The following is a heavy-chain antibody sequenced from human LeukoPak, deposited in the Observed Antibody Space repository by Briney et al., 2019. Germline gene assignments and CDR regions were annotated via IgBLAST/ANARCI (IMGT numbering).Heavy chain of an antibody. CDR1: GFTFSSYS. V-gene: IGHV3-48*01. Sequence: GGSLRLSCAASGFTFSSYSMNWVRQAPGKGLEWVSYISSSSSTIYYADSVKGRFTISRDNAKNPLYLQMNSLRAEDTAVYYCARDPSKYSSSLDAFDIWGQGTMVTVSS. CDR3: ARDPSKYSSSLDAFDI. CDR2: ISSSSSTI. J-gene: IGHJ3*02. D-gene: IGHD6-6*01.